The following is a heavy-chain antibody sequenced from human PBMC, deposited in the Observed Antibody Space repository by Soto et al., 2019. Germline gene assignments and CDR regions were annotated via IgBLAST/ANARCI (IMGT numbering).Heavy chain of an antibody. CDR2: ISWNSGTK. Sequence: QPGGSLRLSCADSRFIFDDYAMQWARQAPGKGLEWVSGISWNSGTKGYADSVKGRFTISRDNAKNSLYLQMNSLRVEDTALYYLAKVGPNCYSDAFDMWGQGTMVAVSS. D-gene: IGHD2-15*01. V-gene: IGHV3-9*01. J-gene: IGHJ3*02. CDR1: RFIFDDYA. CDR3: AKVGPNCYSDAFDM.